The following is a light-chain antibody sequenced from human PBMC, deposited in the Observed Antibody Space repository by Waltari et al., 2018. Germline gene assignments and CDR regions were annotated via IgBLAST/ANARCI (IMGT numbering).Light chain of an antibody. CDR1: SSYVGTYNF. CDR2: EGN. Sequence: QSALTQPASVSGSPGQSLTISCTGTSSYVGTYNFSSWYQQNPGKAPKLMIYEGNKRPAGVSNRFSGSKAGNTASLTISGLQAEDEADYYCYSYAGSGTWVFGGGTKLTVL. V-gene: IGLV2-23*01. CDR3: YSYAGSGTWV. J-gene: IGLJ3*02.